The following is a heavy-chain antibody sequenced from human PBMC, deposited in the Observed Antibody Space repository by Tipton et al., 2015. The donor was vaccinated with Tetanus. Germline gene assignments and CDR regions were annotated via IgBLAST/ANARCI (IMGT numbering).Heavy chain of an antibody. CDR1: GGSFSGYY. CDR2: INHSGST. CDR3: ARPRENIVVVPAAIHAFDI. J-gene: IGHJ3*02. D-gene: IGHD2-2*01. V-gene: IGHV4-34*01. Sequence: TLSLTCAVYGGSFSGYYWSWIRQPPGKGLEWIGEINHSGSTNYNPSLKSRVTISVDTSKNQFSLKLSSVTAADTGVYYCARPRENIVVVPAAIHAFDIWGQGTMVTVSS.